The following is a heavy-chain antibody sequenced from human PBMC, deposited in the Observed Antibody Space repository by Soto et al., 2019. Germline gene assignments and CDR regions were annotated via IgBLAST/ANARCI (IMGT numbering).Heavy chain of an antibody. CDR2: ISYDGSYK. Sequence: QVQLVESGGGVVQPGRSLRLSCAASGFTFSGYGMHWVRQAPGKGLEWVAVISYDGSYKYYADSVKGRFTISRDNSKNTLYLQMNSRRAEDTAVYYCAKWAGGFDYWGQGTLVTVSS. CDR3: AKWAGGFDY. CDR1: GFTFSGYG. V-gene: IGHV3-30*18. J-gene: IGHJ4*02.